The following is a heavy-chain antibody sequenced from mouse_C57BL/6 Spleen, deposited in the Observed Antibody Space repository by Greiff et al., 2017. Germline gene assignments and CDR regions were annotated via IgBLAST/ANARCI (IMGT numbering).Heavy chain of an antibody. Sequence: EVKLVESGPGLVKPSQSLSLTCSVTGYSITSGYYWNWIRQFPGNKLEWMGYISYDGSNNYNPSLKNRISITRDTSKNQFFLKLNSVTTEDTATYYCARDPRYPYYAMDYWGQGTSVTVSS. CDR2: ISYDGSN. CDR3: ARDPRYPYYAMDY. CDR1: GYSITSGYY. V-gene: IGHV3-6*01. J-gene: IGHJ4*01.